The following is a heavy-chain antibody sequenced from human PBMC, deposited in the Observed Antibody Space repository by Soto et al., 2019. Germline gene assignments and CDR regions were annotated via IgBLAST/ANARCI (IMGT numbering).Heavy chain of an antibody. Sequence: QVQLVEAGGGVVQPGRSLRLSCAASGFTFSSYGMHWVRQAPGKGLEWVAGIWYDGSNKYYADSVKGRFTISRDNSKNTLYLQMNSLRAEDTAVYYCARVRYSSSWKYYYYYYGMDVWGQGTTVTVSS. V-gene: IGHV3-33*01. CDR1: GFTFSSYG. D-gene: IGHD6-13*01. CDR2: IWYDGSNK. J-gene: IGHJ6*02. CDR3: ARVRYSSSWKYYYYYYGMDV.